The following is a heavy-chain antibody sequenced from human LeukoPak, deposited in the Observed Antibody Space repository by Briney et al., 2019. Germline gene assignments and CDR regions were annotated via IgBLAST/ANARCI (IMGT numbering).Heavy chain of an antibody. CDR3: ARAIRYCSGGSCS. D-gene: IGHD2-15*01. J-gene: IGHJ5*02. CDR1: GYTFTAYY. Sequence: ASVKVSCKASGYTFTAYYIHWVRQAPGQGLEWMRWINPNSGGSNYAQKFQGRVTMTRDTSISTADMELSRLTSDDTAVYYCARAIRYCSGGSCSWGQGTLVTVSS. V-gene: IGHV1-2*02. CDR2: INPNSGGS.